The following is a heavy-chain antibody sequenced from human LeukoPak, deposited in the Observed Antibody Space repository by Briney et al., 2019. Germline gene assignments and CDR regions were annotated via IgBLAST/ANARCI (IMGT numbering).Heavy chain of an antibody. CDR3: ARSLFSTEVPDALDI. CDR1: GYSFTSYW. Sequence: GESLKISCKGSGYSFTSYWIGWVRQMPGKGLEWMGIIYPGDSDTRYSPSFQGQVTISADKSISTAYLQWSSLKASDTAMYYCARSLFSTEVPDALDIWGQGTMVTVSS. V-gene: IGHV5-51*01. CDR2: IYPGDSDT. J-gene: IGHJ3*02.